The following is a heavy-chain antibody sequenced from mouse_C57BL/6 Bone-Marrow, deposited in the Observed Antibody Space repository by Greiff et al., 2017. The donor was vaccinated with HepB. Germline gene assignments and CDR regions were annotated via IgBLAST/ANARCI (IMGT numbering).Heavy chain of an antibody. CDR1: GYTFTSYT. CDR2: INPSSGYT. V-gene: IGHV1-4*01. CDR3: ARGTKRDAWFAY. J-gene: IGHJ3*01. D-gene: IGHD3-1*01. Sequence: VQLQQSGAELARPGASVKMSCKASGYTFTSYTMHWVKQRPGQGLEWIGEINPSSGYTKYTQKFKDKAPLTAEKSSSTAYMQLSSLKSEDSAVYYVARGTKRDAWFAYCGQETLVTLSA.